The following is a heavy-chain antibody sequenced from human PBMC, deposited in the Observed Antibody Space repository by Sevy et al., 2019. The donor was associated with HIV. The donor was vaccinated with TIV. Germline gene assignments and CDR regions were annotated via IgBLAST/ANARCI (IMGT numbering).Heavy chain of an antibody. D-gene: IGHD3-16*01. CDR2: IKGDGSDK. J-gene: IGHJ4*02. CDR3: AHETIGRFDS. V-gene: IGHV3-7*01. CDR1: GFTFSVYW. Sequence: GGSLRLSCAASGFTFSVYWMNWVRQAPGKGLEWVANIKGDGSDKHYVDSMEGRFTIYRDNGKNLLYLQMNSLRVEDTAVYYCAHETIGRFDSWGQGTLVTVSS.